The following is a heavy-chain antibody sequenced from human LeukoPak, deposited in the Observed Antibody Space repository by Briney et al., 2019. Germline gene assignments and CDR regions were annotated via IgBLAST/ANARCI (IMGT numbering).Heavy chain of an antibody. CDR3: TTSGRGDYYYGMDV. CDR1: RFNFNSNY. CDR2: IHIGGGT. D-gene: IGHD2/OR15-2a*01. Sequence: GGSLRLSCAASRFNFNSNYMSWVRQAPGKGLEWVSVIHIGGGTYYAASVKPRFSISRDNSRNTLYLQMNSLRAEDTAVYYCTTSGRGDYYYGMDVWGQGTTVTVSS. V-gene: IGHV3-66*01. J-gene: IGHJ6*02.